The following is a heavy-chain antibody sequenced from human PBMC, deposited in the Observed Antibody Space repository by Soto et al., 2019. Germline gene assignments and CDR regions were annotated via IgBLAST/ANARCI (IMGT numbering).Heavy chain of an antibody. CDR2: IYPGDSET. J-gene: IGHJ4*02. Sequence: GESMKISCKASGYSFANYWIGWVCQKPGKGLEWMGVIYPGDSETTYSPSFEGQVIISVDRSRGTAFLEWSSLKASDTAMYYCARPGAPTDTVVYDFWGQGTQVTVSS. CDR1: GYSFANYW. V-gene: IGHV5-51*01. CDR3: ARPGAPTDTVVYDF. D-gene: IGHD5-18*01.